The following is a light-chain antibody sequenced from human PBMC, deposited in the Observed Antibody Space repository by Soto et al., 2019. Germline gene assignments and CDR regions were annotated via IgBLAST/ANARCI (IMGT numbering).Light chain of an antibody. J-gene: IGLJ1*01. Sequence: QSVLTQPASVSGSPGQSITISCAGTGSDVGAYNLVSWYQQPPGKAPKLIICDVNTRPSGISDRFSGSKSGDTASLTISGLQAEDEADYFCGSYAGTVAYVFGTGTKLTVL. CDR3: GSYAGTVAYV. V-gene: IGLV2-23*02. CDR2: DVN. CDR1: GSDVGAYNL.